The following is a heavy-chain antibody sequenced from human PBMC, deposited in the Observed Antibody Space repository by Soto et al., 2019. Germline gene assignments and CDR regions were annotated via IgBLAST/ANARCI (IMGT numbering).Heavy chain of an antibody. CDR2: IKSADGST. D-gene: IGHD1-20*01. Sequence: ASVKVSSKASGFTFNIYYVNWMRQPPGQGLEWMGIIKSADGSTTYAQKFQGRVTMTSDTSTDTVYMGLSSLRSEDTAVLYCARDLSPIGYNWNDCVAFDIWGQGTKVTGSS. CDR3: ARDLSPIGYNWNDCVAFDI. J-gene: IGHJ3*02. V-gene: IGHV1-46*02. CDR1: GFTFNIYY.